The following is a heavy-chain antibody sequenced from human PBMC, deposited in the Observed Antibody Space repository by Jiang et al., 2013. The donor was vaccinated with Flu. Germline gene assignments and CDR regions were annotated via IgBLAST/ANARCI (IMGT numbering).Heavy chain of an antibody. CDR2: IFPGDSDT. CDR3: ARQIEMVYYFDY. Sequence: GAEVKKPGESLQISCKVSGYSFTDYWIAWVRQMPGEGLEWMGIIFPGDSDTRYSPSFQGQVTISADKSINTAYLQWASLKASDTAMYYCARQIEMVYYFDYWGQGTLVTVSS. V-gene: IGHV5-51*01. J-gene: IGHJ4*02. D-gene: IGHD5-24*01. CDR1: GYSFTDYW.